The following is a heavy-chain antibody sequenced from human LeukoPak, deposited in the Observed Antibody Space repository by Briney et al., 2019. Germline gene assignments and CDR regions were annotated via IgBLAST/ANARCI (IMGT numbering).Heavy chain of an antibody. CDR3: ARLMTAVSNFDY. Sequence: GGSLRLSCEASGFTFSSHYMTWVRQAPGKGLEWVANIEQDGSEKWYVDSVKGRFTISRDNAKNSLYLQMNSLRAEDTAVYYCARLMTAVSNFDYWGQGILVTVSS. D-gene: IGHD4-17*01. CDR1: GFTFSSHY. J-gene: IGHJ4*02. CDR2: IEQDGSEK. V-gene: IGHV3-7*01.